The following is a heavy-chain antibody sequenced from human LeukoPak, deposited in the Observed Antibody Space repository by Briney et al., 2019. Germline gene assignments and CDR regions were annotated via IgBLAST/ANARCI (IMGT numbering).Heavy chain of an antibody. Sequence: GASVKVSCKASGYTFTSYGISWVRQAPGQGLEWMGWISAYNGNTNYAQKLQGRVTMPTDTSTSTAYMELRSLRSDDTAVYYCARWEYYYDSSGYYSWGQGTLVTVSS. V-gene: IGHV1-18*01. CDR3: ARWEYYYDSSGYYS. J-gene: IGHJ4*02. CDR1: GYTFTSYG. D-gene: IGHD3-22*01. CDR2: ISAYNGNT.